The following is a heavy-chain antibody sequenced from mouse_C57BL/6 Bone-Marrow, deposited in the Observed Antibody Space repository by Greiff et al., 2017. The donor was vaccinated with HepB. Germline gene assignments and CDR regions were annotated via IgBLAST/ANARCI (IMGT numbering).Heavy chain of an antibody. J-gene: IGHJ2*01. CDR2: IDPSDSET. CDR3: ARSTTVVAGDY. V-gene: IGHV1-52*01. D-gene: IGHD1-1*01. CDR1: GYTFTSYW. Sequence: QVQLQQPGAELVRPGSSVKLSCKASGYTFTSYWMHWVKQRPIQGLEWIGNIDPSDSETHYNQKFKDKATLTVDKSSSTAYMQLSSLTSEDSAVYYCARSTTVVAGDYWGQGTTLTVSS.